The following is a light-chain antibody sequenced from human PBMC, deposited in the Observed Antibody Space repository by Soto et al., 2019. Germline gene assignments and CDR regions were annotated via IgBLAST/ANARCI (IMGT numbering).Light chain of an antibody. V-gene: IGLV2-23*01. CDR3: CSSAPESTYV. Sequence: SALAQPASVSGSPGQSITISCTGTSGDVGAYNSVSWYQQLPHKAPQVILYKGTQRPSGVSSRFSGSTSGNAASLTISGLQADDEADYFCCSSAPESTYVFGTGTKVTVL. J-gene: IGLJ1*01. CDR1: SGDVGAYNS. CDR2: KGT.